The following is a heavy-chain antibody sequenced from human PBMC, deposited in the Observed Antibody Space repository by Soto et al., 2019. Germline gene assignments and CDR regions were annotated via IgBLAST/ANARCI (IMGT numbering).Heavy chain of an antibody. CDR1: GYTFTSYD. J-gene: IGHJ5*02. CDR2: MNPNSGNT. V-gene: IGHV1-8*01. CDR3: ARGETDGWFDP. Sequence: EASVKVSCKAAGYTFTSYDINWVRQATGQGLEWMGWMNPNSGNTGYAQKFQGRVTMTRNASISTAYMELSSLRSEDTAVYYCARGETDGWFDPWGQGTLVTVSS.